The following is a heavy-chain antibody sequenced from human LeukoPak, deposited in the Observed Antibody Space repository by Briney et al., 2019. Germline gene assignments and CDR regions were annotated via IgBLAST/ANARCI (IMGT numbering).Heavy chain of an antibody. Sequence: GGSLRLSCAAPGFTFNAYGMHWVRQAPGKGLEWVAYIQYDGSNQQYADSVKGRFSTSRDSSKNILYLQMNSLRAEDTAVYYCAKDRCSNGIGCYYYMDVWGKGTTVTISS. CDR2: IQYDGSNQ. D-gene: IGHD2-8*01. CDR3: AKDRCSNGIGCYYYMDV. V-gene: IGHV3-30*02. J-gene: IGHJ6*03. CDR1: GFTFNAYG.